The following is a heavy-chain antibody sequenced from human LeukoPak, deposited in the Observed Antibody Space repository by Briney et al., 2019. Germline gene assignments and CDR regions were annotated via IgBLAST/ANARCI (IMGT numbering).Heavy chain of an antibody. V-gene: IGHV3-23*01. D-gene: IGHD2-2*01. CDR3: SKWTTSTSCYWFDP. CDR1: GFTFSSYA. CDR2: ISGSGGST. Sequence: GGSLRLSCAASGFTFSSYAMSWVRQAPGKGLEWVSAISGSGGSTYYADSVKGRFTISRDNSKNTLYLQMNSLRAEDTAVYYCSKWTTSTSCYWFDPWGPGTLVTVSS. J-gene: IGHJ5*02.